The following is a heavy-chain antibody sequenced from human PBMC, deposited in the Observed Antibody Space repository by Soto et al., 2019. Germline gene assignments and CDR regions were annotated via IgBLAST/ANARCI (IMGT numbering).Heavy chain of an antibody. V-gene: IGHV3-23*01. CDR3: AKSTRQYGDRVSFDY. D-gene: IGHD4-17*01. CDR1: RFSFSTYA. J-gene: IGHJ4*02. CDR2: ISASGGST. Sequence: GGSLRLSCAASRFSFSTYAMSWVRQAPGKGLEWVSSISASGGSTYYADSGKGRFTISRDNSKSTLFLQMSSLRDEDTAVYYCAKSTRQYGDRVSFDYWGQGTLVTVSS.